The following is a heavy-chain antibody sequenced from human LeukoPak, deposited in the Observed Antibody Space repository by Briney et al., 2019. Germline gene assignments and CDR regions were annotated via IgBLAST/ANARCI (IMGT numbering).Heavy chain of an antibody. V-gene: IGHV3-53*01. Sequence: PRGSLRLSCAASGFTVSRSYISWVRQAPGKGLEWVSVIYTSGNTYYADSVKGRFTISRDNSKNTLYLQMNSLRAEDTAVYYCARAPFYFDSSNYPYFDYWGQGTLVTVSS. D-gene: IGHD3-22*01. CDR3: ARAPFYFDSSNYPYFDY. J-gene: IGHJ4*02. CDR2: IYTSGNT. CDR1: GFTVSRSY.